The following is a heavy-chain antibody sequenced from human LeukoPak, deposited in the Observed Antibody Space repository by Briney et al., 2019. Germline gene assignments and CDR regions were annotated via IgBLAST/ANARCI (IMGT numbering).Heavy chain of an antibody. Sequence: SETLSLTCAVYGGSFSGYYWSWIRQPPGKGLEWIGYIYYSGDTYYNPLLESRVTISVDTSRTQFSLKLSSVTAADTAVYYCARDRGGHSGGSSDDAFDVWGQGTVVTVSS. D-gene: IGHD2-15*01. CDR3: ARDRGGHSGGSSDDAFDV. CDR2: IYYSGDT. V-gene: IGHV4-59*01. CDR1: GGSFSGYY. J-gene: IGHJ3*01.